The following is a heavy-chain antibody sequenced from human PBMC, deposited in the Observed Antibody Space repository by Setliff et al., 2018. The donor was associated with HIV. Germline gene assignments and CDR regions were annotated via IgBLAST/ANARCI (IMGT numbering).Heavy chain of an antibody. CDR2: IYYSGST. D-gene: IGHD3-22*01. J-gene: IGHJ1*01. CDR1: GGSINSGSYY. CDR3: ARQGYNYDSSGYLIPAGYFQH. Sequence: SETLSLTCTVSGGSINSGSYYWSWIRQPAGKGLEWIGSIYYSGSTYYNPSLKSRLTISVDTSNNQFSLKLTSVTDADTAVYYCARQGYNYDSSGYLIPAGYFQHWGQGTLVTVS. V-gene: IGHV4-39*01.